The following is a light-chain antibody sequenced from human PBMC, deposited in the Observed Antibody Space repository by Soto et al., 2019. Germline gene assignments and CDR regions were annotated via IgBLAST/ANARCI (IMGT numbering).Light chain of an antibody. V-gene: IGKV1-27*01. Sequence: DIQMTQSPSSLSASVGDRVTITCRAGQDINIYLAWYQQKPGKAPKLLISAASTLQSGVPSRFSGSGSGTDFTLTISSLQPVDVATCYCLKYDGAPLTFGGGTKVEIK. CDR3: LKYDGAPLT. J-gene: IGKJ4*01. CDR1: QDINIY. CDR2: AAS.